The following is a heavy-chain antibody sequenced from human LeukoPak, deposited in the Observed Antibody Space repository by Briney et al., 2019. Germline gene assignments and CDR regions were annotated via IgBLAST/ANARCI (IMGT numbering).Heavy chain of an antibody. D-gene: IGHD3-9*01. CDR1: GFTFSAFS. CDR3: ARDPETGYTIDWFFDY. Sequence: GGSLRLSCAASGFTFSAFSMPWVRQVPGKGLEWVALVTSSGSNKYYADSVKGRFTISRDISGSTLTLQMDSLRAEDTAVFYCARDPETGYTIDWFFDYWGQGTPVTVSS. V-gene: IGHV3-30-3*01. J-gene: IGHJ4*02. CDR2: VTSSGSNK.